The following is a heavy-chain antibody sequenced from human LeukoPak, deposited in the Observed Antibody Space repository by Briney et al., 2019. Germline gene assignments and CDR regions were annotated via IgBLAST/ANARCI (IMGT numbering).Heavy chain of an antibody. CDR2: ISSSGTPK. V-gene: IGHV3-11*04. CDR3: ARDRRDILTGYYDY. D-gene: IGHD3-9*01. CDR1: GFIFSDYY. Sequence: GGSLRLSCGASGFIFSDYYMSWIRQAPGKGLEWISYISSSGTPKYYADSVKGRFTVSRDNAKKSLFLQMNSLRAEDTAVYYCARDRRDILTGYYDYWGQGTLVTVSS. J-gene: IGHJ4*02.